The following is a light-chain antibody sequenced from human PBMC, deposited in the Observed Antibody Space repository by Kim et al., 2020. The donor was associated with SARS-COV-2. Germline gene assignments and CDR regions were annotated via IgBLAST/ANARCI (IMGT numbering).Light chain of an antibody. CDR2: WAS. CDR1: QSLLYSANNENY. V-gene: IGKV4-1*01. Sequence: ATINCKSSQSLLYSANNENYLAWYQQKPGQPPKVLIYWASTRESGVPDRFSGSGSGTDFTLTISDLQAEDVVVYLCQQTYSTPLTFGGGTKVDIK. J-gene: IGKJ4*01. CDR3: QQTYSTPLT.